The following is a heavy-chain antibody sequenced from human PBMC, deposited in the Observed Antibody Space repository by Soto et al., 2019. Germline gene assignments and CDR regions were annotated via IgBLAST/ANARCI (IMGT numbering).Heavy chain of an antibody. D-gene: IGHD3-10*01. Sequence: SETLSLTCAVYGGSFSGYYWSWIRQPPGKGLEWIGEINHSGSTNYNPSLKSRVTISVDTSKNQFSLKLSSVTAADTAVYYCAIFRGVQGVRPYDFDFWGQGTLVTVSS. CDR3: AIFRGVQGVRPYDFDF. CDR1: GGSFSGYY. CDR2: INHSGST. J-gene: IGHJ4*02. V-gene: IGHV4-34*01.